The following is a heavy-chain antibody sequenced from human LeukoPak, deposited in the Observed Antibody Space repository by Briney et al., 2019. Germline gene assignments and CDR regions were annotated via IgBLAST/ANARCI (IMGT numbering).Heavy chain of an antibody. Sequence: GGSLRLSCAASGFTFSTYSMNWVRQAPGKGLEWVSSISSSSSIIYYADSVKGRFTISRDNAKNSLYLQMNSLRAEDTAVYYCARDLYGGDGSGKWGQGTLVTVSS. CDR1: GFTFSTYS. V-gene: IGHV3-21*01. CDR3: ARDLYGGDGSGK. J-gene: IGHJ4*02. CDR2: ISSSSSII. D-gene: IGHD3-10*01.